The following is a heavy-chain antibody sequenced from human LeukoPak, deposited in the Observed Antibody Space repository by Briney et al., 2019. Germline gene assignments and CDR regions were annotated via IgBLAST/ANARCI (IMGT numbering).Heavy chain of an antibody. J-gene: IGHJ4*02. CDR2: MNPNSGNT. CDR3: ARGRHPGPTWISEY. Sequence: ASVKVSCKASEYTFTSYDINWVRQATGQGLEWMGWMNPNSGNTGYAQKFQGRVTMTRNTSISTAYMELSSLTFEDTAVYYCARGRHPGPTWISEYWGQGTLVAVSS. V-gene: IGHV1-8*02. D-gene: IGHD5-12*01. CDR1: EYTFTSYD.